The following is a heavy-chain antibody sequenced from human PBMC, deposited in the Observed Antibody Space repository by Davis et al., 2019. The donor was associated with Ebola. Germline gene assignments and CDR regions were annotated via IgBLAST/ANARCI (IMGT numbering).Heavy chain of an antibody. CDR1: GFAFAAAW. Sequence: PGGSLRLSCEASGFAFAAAWMNWVRQAPGKGLEWVGRIKSKIDGETTYYAAPVKGRFTISRDDSKSMLYLDMTGLRSDDTAVYYCAPRLSSAAPPWGQGTLVTVSS. J-gene: IGHJ5*02. CDR3: APRLSSAAPP. CDR2: IKSKIDGETT. V-gene: IGHV3-15*07. D-gene: IGHD6-13*01.